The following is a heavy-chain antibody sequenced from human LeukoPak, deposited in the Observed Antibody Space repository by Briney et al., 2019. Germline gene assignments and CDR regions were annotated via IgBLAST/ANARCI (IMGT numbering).Heavy chain of an antibody. CDR2: IIPILGIA. Sequence: SVKVSCKASGGTFSSYAISWVRQAPGQGLEWMGRIIPILGIANYAQKLQGRVTITADKSTSTAYMELSSLRSEDTAVYYCARVRYYDSSGYSYYFDYWGQGTLVTVSS. V-gene: IGHV1-69*04. D-gene: IGHD3-22*01. CDR1: GGTFSSYA. J-gene: IGHJ4*02. CDR3: ARVRYYDSSGYSYYFDY.